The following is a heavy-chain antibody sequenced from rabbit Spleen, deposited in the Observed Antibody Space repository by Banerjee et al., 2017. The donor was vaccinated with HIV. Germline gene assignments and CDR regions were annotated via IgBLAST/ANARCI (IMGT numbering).Heavy chain of an antibody. Sequence: QSLEESGGDLVKPGASLKLSCKASGIDFSSSYWMCWVRQAPGKGLEWIACIDVHKSATTYYETWAKGRFTISKTSSTTVTLQMTSLTAADTATYFCARDAAGREDFNLWGPGTLVT. J-gene: IGHJ4*01. D-gene: IGHD4-2*01. CDR2: IDVHKSATT. CDR1: GIDFSSSYW. V-gene: IGHV1S40*01. CDR3: ARDAAGREDFNL.